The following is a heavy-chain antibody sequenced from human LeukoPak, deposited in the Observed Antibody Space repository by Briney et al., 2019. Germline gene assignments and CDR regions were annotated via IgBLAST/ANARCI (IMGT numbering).Heavy chain of an antibody. CDR1: GYTFTGYY. J-gene: IGHJ6*03. CDR2: INPNSGGT. D-gene: IGHD6-6*01. CDR3: ARGGDSSSISYYYYYYYMDV. Sequence: GASVTVSFKASGYTFTGYYMHWVRQAPGQGLEWMGWINPNSGGTNYAQKFQGRVTMTRDTSISTAYMELSRLRSDDTAVYYCARGGDSSSISYYYYYYYMDVWGKGTTVTVSS. V-gene: IGHV1-2*02.